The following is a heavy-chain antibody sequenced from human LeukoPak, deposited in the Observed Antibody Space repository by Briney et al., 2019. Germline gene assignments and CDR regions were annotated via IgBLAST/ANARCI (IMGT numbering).Heavy chain of an antibody. Sequence: ASVKVSCKASGYTFTSYDVNWVRQATGQGLEWMGWMNPNSGNTGYAQKFQGRVTMTRNTSISTAYMELSSLRSEDTAVYYCATSAPGYNYPEYWGQGTLVTVSS. CDR3: ATSAPGYNYPEY. J-gene: IGHJ4*02. CDR2: MNPNSGNT. V-gene: IGHV1-8*01. CDR1: GYTFTSYD. D-gene: IGHD5-18*01.